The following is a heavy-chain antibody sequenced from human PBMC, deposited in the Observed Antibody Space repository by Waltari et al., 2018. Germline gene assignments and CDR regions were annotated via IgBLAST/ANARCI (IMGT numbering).Heavy chain of an antibody. V-gene: IGHV1-69*12. D-gene: IGHD2-8*01. CDR1: GVTFSSYA. CDR3: ASVHYYYYYMDV. J-gene: IGHJ6*03. CDR2: IIPIFGTA. Sequence: VQLVPSGAEVKKPGSSVKVSCKASGVTFSSYAISWVRQAPGQGLEWMGGIIPIFGTANYAQKFQGRVTITADESTSTAYMELSSLRSEDTAVYYCASVHYYYYYMDVWGKGTTVTISS.